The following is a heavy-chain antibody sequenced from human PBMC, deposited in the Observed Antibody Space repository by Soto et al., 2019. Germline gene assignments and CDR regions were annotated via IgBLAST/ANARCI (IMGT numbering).Heavy chain of an antibody. V-gene: IGHV4-59*01. CDR3: AREDTRCFAP. D-gene: IGHD5-18*01. CDR2: VYYAGST. J-gene: IGHJ4*02. Sequence: PSETLSLTCTVSDVSITNYYWSWIRQPPGRGLEWLGYVYYAGSTSYNPSLKSLFAMSVDTSKKQISLNRTSVTAADPAVYYGAREDTRCFAPWGQGPLVTVSS. CDR1: DVSITNYY.